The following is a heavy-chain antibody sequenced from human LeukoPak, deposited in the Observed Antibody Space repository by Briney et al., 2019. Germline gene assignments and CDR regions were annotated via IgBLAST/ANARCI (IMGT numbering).Heavy chain of an antibody. CDR2: IYHSGST. J-gene: IGHJ4*02. D-gene: IGHD2-21*01. Sequence: SQTLTLTCAVSGGSIISDGYSWNWIRQPPGKGLEWIGYIYHSGSTYYNPSLKSRVTISVDRSKNQFSLNLSSVTAADTAVYYCARACGGNCYFDYWGQGTLITVSS. V-gene: IGHV4-30-2*01. CDR3: ARACGGNCYFDY. CDR1: GGSIISDGYS.